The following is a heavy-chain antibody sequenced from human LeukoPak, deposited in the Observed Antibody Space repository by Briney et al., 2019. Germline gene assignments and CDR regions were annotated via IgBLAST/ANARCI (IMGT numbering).Heavy chain of an antibody. CDR2: ISYDGSNK. V-gene: IGHV3-30*18. D-gene: IGHD5-18*01. CDR3: AKGGLQTRNWYFAL. J-gene: IGHJ2*01. CDR1: GFNFSNYA. Sequence: GGSLRLSCAASGFNFSNYAMHWVRQAPGKGLEWVAVISYDGSNKYYTDSMKGRFTISRDNSKNTLYLEMNSLRTEDTAVYYCAKGGLQTRNWYFALWGRGTLVTVSS.